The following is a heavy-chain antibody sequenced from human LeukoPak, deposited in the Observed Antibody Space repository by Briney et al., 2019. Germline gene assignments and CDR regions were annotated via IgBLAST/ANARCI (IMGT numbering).Heavy chain of an antibody. CDR2: IYTSGRT. CDR1: GDSISSGSYY. Sequence: NPSQTLSLTCTVSGDSISSGSYYWSWIRQPAGKGLEWIGRIYTSGRTNYNPSLKTRVTISVDTSKNQFSLKLSSVTAADTAMYYCAKSGGYGLIDYWGQGTLVTVSS. V-gene: IGHV4-61*02. J-gene: IGHJ4*02. CDR3: AKSGGYGLIDY. D-gene: IGHD1-26*01.